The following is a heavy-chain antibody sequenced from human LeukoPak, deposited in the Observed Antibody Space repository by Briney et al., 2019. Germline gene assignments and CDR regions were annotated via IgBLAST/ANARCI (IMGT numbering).Heavy chain of an antibody. CDR3: ARHAVVVAANFDY. Sequence: SETLSLTCTVSGGSISSYYWSWLRQPPGKGLEWIGEINHSGSTNYNPSLKRRVTISVDTSKNQFSLKLSSVTAADTAVYYCARHAVVVAANFDYWGQGTLVTVSS. CDR1: GGSISSYY. D-gene: IGHD2-15*01. CDR2: INHSGST. V-gene: IGHV4-34*01. J-gene: IGHJ4*02.